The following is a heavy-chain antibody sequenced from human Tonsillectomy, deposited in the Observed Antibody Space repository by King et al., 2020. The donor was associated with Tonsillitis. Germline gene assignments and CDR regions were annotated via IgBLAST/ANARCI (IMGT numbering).Heavy chain of an antibody. Sequence: QLQESGPGLVKPSETLSLTCTVSGGSISSYYWNWIRQPPGKGLEWIGYIYYSGSTNYNPSLKSRGTISVDTSKNQFFLKLSSVTAADTAVYYCASTSLPIFGGYHYYYGMDVWGQGTTVTVSS. CDR2: IYYSGST. CDR3: ASTSLPIFGGYHYYYGMDV. CDR1: GGSISSYY. D-gene: IGHD3-3*01. J-gene: IGHJ6*02. V-gene: IGHV4-59*01.